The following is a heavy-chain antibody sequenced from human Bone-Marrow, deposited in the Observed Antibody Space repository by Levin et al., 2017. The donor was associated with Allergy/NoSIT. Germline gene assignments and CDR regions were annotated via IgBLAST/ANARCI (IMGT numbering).Heavy chain of an antibody. CDR1: GFHFGDFG. V-gene: IGHV3-33*05. CDR2: ISYHSTYH. J-gene: IGHJ5*02. CDR3: ARDGVPTNRPYGANWFAL. D-gene: IGHD2-8*01. Sequence: LSLTCAASGFHFGDFGMHWVRQAPGKGLESVAAISYHSTYHYYPASVQGRFTISRDNSKNTVDLEMNDLRAEDTAVYYCARDGVPTNRPYGANWFALWGQGTQVSV.